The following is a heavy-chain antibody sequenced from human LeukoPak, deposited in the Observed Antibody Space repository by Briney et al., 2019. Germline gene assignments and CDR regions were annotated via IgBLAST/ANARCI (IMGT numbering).Heavy chain of an antibody. Sequence: SETLSLTCAVYGGSFSGYYWSWIRQPPGKGLEWIGEINHSGSTNYNPSLKSRVTISIDTSKNHFSLKLSSVTAADTAVYYCARSLTTVTTYWFDPWGQGTLVTVSS. CDR2: INHSGST. V-gene: IGHV4-34*01. CDR1: GGSFSGYY. CDR3: ARSLTTVTTYWFDP. J-gene: IGHJ5*02. D-gene: IGHD4-11*01.